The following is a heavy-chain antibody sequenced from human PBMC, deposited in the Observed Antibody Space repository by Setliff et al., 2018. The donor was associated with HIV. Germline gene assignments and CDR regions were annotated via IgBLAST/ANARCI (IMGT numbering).Heavy chain of an antibody. CDR3: ARGWGSPRDSQVRYISLDH. J-gene: IGHJ4*02. CDR1: GDTYRNYA. D-gene: IGHD3-16*01. Sequence: ASVKVSCKASGDTYRNYAVNWVRQAPGQGLEWMGAISRFFNTTTYAHNFQGRVTITADESTSTGYMELRSLRSDDTAVYFWARGWGSPRDSQVRYISLDHWGQGSPVTVSS. CDR2: ISRFFNTT. V-gene: IGHV1-69*13.